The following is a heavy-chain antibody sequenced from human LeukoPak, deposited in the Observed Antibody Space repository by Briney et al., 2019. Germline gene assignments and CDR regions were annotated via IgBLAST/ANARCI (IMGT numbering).Heavy chain of an antibody. V-gene: IGHV4-59*01. CDR3: ARDRIVVVPAAHHYYYYGMDV. CDR1: GGSISSYY. J-gene: IGHJ6*02. D-gene: IGHD2-2*01. CDR2: IYYSGST. Sequence: SETLSLTCTVSGGSISSYYWSWIRQSPGRGLEWIGYIYYSGSTNYNPSLKSRVTISVDTSKNQFSLKLSSVTAADTAVYYCARDRIVVVPAAHHYYYYGMDVRGQGTTVTVSS.